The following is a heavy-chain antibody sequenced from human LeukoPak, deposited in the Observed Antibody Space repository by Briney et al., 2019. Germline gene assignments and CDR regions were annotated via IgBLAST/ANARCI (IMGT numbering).Heavy chain of an antibody. V-gene: IGHV3-23*01. CDR3: AKIGSMVQGIITD. CDR1: GFTFSSYA. D-gene: IGHD3-10*01. CDR2: ISASGGTT. Sequence: GGSLRLSCAASGFTFSSYAMSWVCQAPGKGLEWVSAISASGGTTYYADSVKGRITISRDNSKNTLYLQMNSLRAEDTAVYYCAKIGSMVQGIITDWGQGTLVTVSS. J-gene: IGHJ4*02.